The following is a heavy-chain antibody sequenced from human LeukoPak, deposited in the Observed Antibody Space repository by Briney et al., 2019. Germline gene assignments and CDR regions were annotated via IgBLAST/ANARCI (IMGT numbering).Heavy chain of an antibody. J-gene: IGHJ4*02. CDR3: ARDISPASGYSHGYFDY. V-gene: IGHV4-39*07. CDR1: GVSISSDNYH. D-gene: IGHD5-18*01. Sequence: SETLSLTCRVSGVSISSDNYHWGWLRQTPGRGVEWVGSIFYSGSPYYNPSLKSRATISIEKSKNQFSLNLRSVTAPDTPVYYCARDISPASGYSHGYFDYWGQGTLVAVSS. CDR2: IFYSGSP.